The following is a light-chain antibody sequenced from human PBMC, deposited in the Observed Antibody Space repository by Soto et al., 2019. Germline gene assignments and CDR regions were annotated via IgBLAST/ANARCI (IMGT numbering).Light chain of an antibody. CDR2: DAS. CDR1: QSVSSF. V-gene: IGKV3-11*01. J-gene: IGKJ4*01. CDR3: QRRLDWPLT. Sequence: EIVLTQSPATLSLSPGERATLSCRASQSVSSFFVWYQQKRGQAPRLLIYDASKRATGIPARFSGSGSGTDFTLTISSLEPEDFEVYYCQRRLDWPLTFGGGTTVEIK.